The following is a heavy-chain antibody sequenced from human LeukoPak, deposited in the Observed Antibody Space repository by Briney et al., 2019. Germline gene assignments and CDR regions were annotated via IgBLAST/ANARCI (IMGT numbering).Heavy chain of an antibody. CDR2: IYPNGHT. J-gene: IGHJ3*01. CDR1: GGSIDSDY. V-gene: IGHV4-4*07. Sequence: PSETLSLTCAVSGGSIDSDYWSWIRQPAGKGLEWIGRIYPNGHTTYNPSLTSRVTMSADTSKMQFSLNLYSVTAADTALYYCARQIGARAFDVWGQGTVVTVSS. D-gene: IGHD3-16*01. CDR3: ARQIGARAFDV.